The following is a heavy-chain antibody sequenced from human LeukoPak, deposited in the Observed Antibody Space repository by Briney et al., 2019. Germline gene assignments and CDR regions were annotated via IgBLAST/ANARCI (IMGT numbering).Heavy chain of an antibody. D-gene: IGHD6-6*01. CDR1: GYTFTSYG. J-gene: IGHJ4*02. Sequence: GASVKVSCKASGYTFTSYGISWVRQAPGQGLEWMGWISAYNGNTNYARKLQGRVTMTTDTSTSTAYMELRSLRSDDTAVYYCARTMGAARPGATNYYFDYWGQGTLVTVSS. CDR3: ARTMGAARPGATNYYFDY. CDR2: ISAYNGNT. V-gene: IGHV1-18*01.